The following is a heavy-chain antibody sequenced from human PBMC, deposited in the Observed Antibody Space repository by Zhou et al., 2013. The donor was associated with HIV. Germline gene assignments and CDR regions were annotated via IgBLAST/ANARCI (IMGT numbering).Heavy chain of an antibody. D-gene: IGHD5-12*01. CDR1: GGTFSSYA. CDR2: IIPIFGTA. Sequence: QVQLVQSGAEVKKPGSSVKVSCKASGGTFSSYAISWVRQAPGQGLEWMGGIIPIFGTANYAQKFQGRVTISTDESTSTAYMELSGLRSEDTAVYYCARDDSGYDFVDYGAFDMWGQGTRVSVSA. CDR3: ARDDSGYDFVDYGAFDM. V-gene: IGHV1-69*05. J-gene: IGHJ3*02.